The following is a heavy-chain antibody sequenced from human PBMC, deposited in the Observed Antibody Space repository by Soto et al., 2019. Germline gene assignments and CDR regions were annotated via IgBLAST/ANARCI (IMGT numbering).Heavy chain of an antibody. CDR1: GFTFSSYG. CDR3: ARDSSLIAAAFYYYGMDV. Sequence: VGALRLSCAASGFTFSSYGMNWVRQAPGKWLEWVSYISSSGSTIYYADSVKGRFTISRDNAKNSLYLQMNSLRAEDTAVYYCARDSSLIAAAFYYYGMDVWGQGTTVTVSS. D-gene: IGHD6-13*01. J-gene: IGHJ6*02. CDR2: ISSSGSTI. V-gene: IGHV3-48*03.